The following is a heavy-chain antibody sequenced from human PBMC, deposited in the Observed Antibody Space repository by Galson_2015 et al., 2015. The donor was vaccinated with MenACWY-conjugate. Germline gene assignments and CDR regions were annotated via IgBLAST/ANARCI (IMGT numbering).Heavy chain of an antibody. CDR1: GFTVSSNY. V-gene: IGHV3-66*02. D-gene: IGHD6-19*01. Sequence: SLRLSCAASGFTVSSNYMSWVRQAPGKGLEWVSVIYSGGSTYYADSVKGRFTISRDNSKNTLYLQMNSLRAEDTAVYYCARPRGIGSCWYNWFDPWGQGTLVTVSS. CDR3: ARPRGIGSCWYNWFDP. J-gene: IGHJ5*02. CDR2: IYSGGST.